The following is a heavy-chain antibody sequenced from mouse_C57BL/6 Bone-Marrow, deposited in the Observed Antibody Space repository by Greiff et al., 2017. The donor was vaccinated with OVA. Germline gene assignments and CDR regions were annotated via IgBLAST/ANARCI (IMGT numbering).Heavy chain of an antibody. CDR1: GYAFSSSW. Sequence: VQLQQSGPELVKPGASVKISCKASGYAFSSSWMNWVKQRPGKGLEWIGRIYPGDGDTNYNGKFKGKATLNADKSSSPAYMQLSSLTSEDSAVYFCARWDGSSYYFDYWGQGTTLTVSS. CDR3: ARWDGSSYYFDY. D-gene: IGHD1-1*01. V-gene: IGHV1-82*01. CDR2: IYPGDGDT. J-gene: IGHJ2*01.